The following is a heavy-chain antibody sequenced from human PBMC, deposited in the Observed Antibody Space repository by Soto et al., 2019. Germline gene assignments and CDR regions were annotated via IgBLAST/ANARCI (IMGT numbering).Heavy chain of an antibody. CDR2: INPSDDTT. J-gene: IGHJ5*02. V-gene: IGHV1-46*01. CDR3: ARVHIGTTNGYSWWWFDH. CDR1: GYTFTRHW. Sequence: ASVKVSCQASGYTFTRHWMHWVGQAPGQGLEWMGIINPSDDTTSYAQKFQGRVTMTRDTSTSTVYMELSSLRSEDTAIYYCARVHIGTTNGYSWWWFDHWGQGTVVTVSS. D-gene: IGHD2-8*01.